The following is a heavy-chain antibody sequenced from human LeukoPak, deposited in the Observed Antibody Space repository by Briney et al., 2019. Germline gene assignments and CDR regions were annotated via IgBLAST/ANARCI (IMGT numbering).Heavy chain of an antibody. Sequence: SETLSLTCTVSGGSVTSTTYYWGWIRQPPGKGLEWIGSIYRSGDTYYNPSLNSRVNISIDTSKNQFSLRLSSVTAADTAVYYCAGPSRGVRFDSWGQGTLVTVSS. CDR1: GGSVTSTTYY. D-gene: IGHD3-10*01. J-gene: IGHJ5*01. CDR3: AGPSRGVRFDS. V-gene: IGHV4-39*01. CDR2: IYRSGDT.